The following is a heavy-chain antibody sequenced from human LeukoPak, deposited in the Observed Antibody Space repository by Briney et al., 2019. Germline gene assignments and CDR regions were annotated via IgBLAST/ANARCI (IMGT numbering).Heavy chain of an antibody. CDR1: GGTFSSYA. CDR3: AGTPAATFLSRFDP. CDR2: IIPIFGTA. Sequence: SVKVSCKASGGTFSSYAISWVRQAPGQGLEWMGGIIPIFGTANYAQKFQGRVTITADESTSTAYMELSSLRSEDTAVYYCAGTPAATFLSRFDPWGQGTLVTVSS. V-gene: IGHV1-69*13. D-gene: IGHD6-13*01. J-gene: IGHJ5*02.